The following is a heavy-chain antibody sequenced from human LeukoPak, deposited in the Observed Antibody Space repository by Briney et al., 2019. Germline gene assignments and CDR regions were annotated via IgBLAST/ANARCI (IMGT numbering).Heavy chain of an antibody. CDR2: IYHSGST. V-gene: IGHV4-30-2*01. Sequence: SETLSLTCAASGGSISSGGYSWSWIRQPPGKGLEWIGYIYHSGSTYYNPSLKSRVTISVDRSKNQFSLKLSSVTAADTAVYYCARTQLLSGYFDYWGQGTLVTVSS. D-gene: IGHD2-2*01. CDR3: ARTQLLSGYFDY. J-gene: IGHJ4*02. CDR1: GGSISSGGYS.